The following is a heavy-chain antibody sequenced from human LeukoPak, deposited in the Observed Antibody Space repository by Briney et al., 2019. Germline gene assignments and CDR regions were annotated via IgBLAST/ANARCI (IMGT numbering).Heavy chain of an antibody. CDR3: ATWPGGSYGDDS. CDR2: IYGGGST. J-gene: IGHJ5*01. V-gene: IGHV3-53*01. Sequence: PGGSLRLSCAASGFTVSSNYMSWVRQAPGKGLEWVSVIYGGGSTYYADSVKGRFTISRDTFKNTVNLQMNSLRAEDTAVYYCATWPGGSYGDDSWGQGTLVTVSS. CDR1: GFTVSSNY. D-gene: IGHD6-19*01.